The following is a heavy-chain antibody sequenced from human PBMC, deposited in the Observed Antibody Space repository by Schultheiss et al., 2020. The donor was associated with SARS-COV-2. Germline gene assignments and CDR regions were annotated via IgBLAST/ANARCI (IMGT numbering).Heavy chain of an antibody. CDR2: IDSSSTWI. V-gene: IGHV3-21*04. CDR1: GFPFSSYT. J-gene: IGHJ4*02. Sequence: GGSLRLSCVGSGFPFSSYTMNWVRQAPGKGLEWVSSIDSSSTWIYHADSLKGRFTISRDNARNSLFLQMDRLTAEDTAIYYCAKDLVVPAANLFDYWGQGTLVTVSS. CDR3: AKDLVVPAANLFDY. D-gene: IGHD2-2*01.